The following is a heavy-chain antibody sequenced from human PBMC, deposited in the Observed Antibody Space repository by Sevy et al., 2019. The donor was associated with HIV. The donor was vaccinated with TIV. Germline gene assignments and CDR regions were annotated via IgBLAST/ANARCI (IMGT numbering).Heavy chain of an antibody. V-gene: IGHV3-23*01. CDR2: ISSSGGST. CDR1: GFTFSSYA. J-gene: IGHJ4*01. CDR3: AKVRRNGDRFDY. Sequence: GGSLRLSCAASGFTFSSYAMTWVRQAPGKGLEWVSVISSSGGSTYYADSVKGRFTISRDNSKNTLYLQMNSLRADDTAVYYCAKVRRNGDRFDYWGHGTLVTVSS. D-gene: IGHD4-17*01.